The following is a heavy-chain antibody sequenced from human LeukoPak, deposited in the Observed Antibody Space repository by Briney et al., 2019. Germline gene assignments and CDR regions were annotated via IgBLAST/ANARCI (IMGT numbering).Heavy chain of an antibody. V-gene: IGHV4-59*11. D-gene: IGHD4-17*01. CDR2: IYYSGNT. CDR1: GGSISIHY. Sequence: SETLSLTCTVAGGSISIHYWSWIRQPPGKGLEWIGYIYYSGNTNYNPTLKSRVSISVDTSKNQFFLPLSSVTAADTAVYYCARLTTVTPRTAFDIWGQGTLVTVSS. J-gene: IGHJ3*02. CDR3: ARLTTVTPRTAFDI.